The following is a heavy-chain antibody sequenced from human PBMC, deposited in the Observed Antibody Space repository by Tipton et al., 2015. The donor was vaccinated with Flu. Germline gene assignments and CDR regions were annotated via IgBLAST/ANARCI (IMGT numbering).Heavy chain of an antibody. V-gene: IGHV4-34*08. J-gene: IGHJ4*02. CDR2: INHSGST. CDR3: AIEGYSSSLNL. Sequence: LRLSCAASRFTFSNYDMTWVRQAPGKGLEWIGEINHSGSTNYNPSLKSRVTISVDTSKNQFSLKLSSVTAADTAVYYCAIEGYSSSLNLWGQGTLVTVSS. D-gene: IGHD6-13*01. CDR1: RFTFSNYD.